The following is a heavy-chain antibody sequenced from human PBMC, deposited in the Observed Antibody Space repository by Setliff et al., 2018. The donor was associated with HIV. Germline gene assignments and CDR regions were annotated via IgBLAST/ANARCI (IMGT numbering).Heavy chain of an antibody. Sequence: ASVKVSCKASGYTFSDYGVSWVRQAPGQGLEWMGWISSYNGNTHFAQKYQDRISMTTDTSANIAYMELRSLQSDDTAVYYCARIDERITIFGVVIYPMDVWGKGTTVTVSS. V-gene: IGHV1-18*01. CDR1: GYTFSDYG. CDR3: ARIDERITIFGVVIYPMDV. CDR2: ISSYNGNT. D-gene: IGHD3-3*01. J-gene: IGHJ6*03.